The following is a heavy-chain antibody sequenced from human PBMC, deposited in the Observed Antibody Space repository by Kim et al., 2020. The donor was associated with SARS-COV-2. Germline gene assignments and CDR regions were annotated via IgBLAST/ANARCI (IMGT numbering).Heavy chain of an antibody. CDR3: AKDLSAYWGYGMDV. Sequence: ADSVEGRFTISRGNSKNSLYLHMNSLRTEDTALYYCAKDLSAYWGYGMDVWGQGTTVTVSS. J-gene: IGHJ6*02. D-gene: IGHD3-22*01. V-gene: IGHV3-43*01.